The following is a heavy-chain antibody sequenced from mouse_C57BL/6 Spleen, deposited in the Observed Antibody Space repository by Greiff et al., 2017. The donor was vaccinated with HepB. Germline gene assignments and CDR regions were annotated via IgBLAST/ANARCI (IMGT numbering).Heavy chain of an antibody. Sequence: VQLKESGPGLAKPSQTLSLTCSVTGYSITSDYWNWIRKFPGNKLEYMGYISYSGSTYYNPSLKSRISITRDTSKNQYYLQLNSVTTEDTATYYCARKPPLYYGSSHWYFDVWGTGTTVTVSS. D-gene: IGHD1-1*01. CDR2: ISYSGST. CDR3: ARKPPLYYGSSHWYFDV. CDR1: GYSITSDY. J-gene: IGHJ1*03. V-gene: IGHV3-8*01.